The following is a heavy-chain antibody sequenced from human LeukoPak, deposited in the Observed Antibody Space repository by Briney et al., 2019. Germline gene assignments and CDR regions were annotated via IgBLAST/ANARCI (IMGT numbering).Heavy chain of an antibody. D-gene: IGHD3-16*02. Sequence: SETLSLTCAVYGGSFSGYYWSWIRQPPGKGLEWIGEINHSGSTNYNPSLKSRVTISVDTSKNQFSLKLSSVTAADTAVYYCARSHFYDYIWGSYRPDAFDIWGQGTMVTVSS. CDR2: INHSGST. CDR3: ARSHFYDYIWGSYRPDAFDI. J-gene: IGHJ3*02. CDR1: GGSFSGYY. V-gene: IGHV4-34*01.